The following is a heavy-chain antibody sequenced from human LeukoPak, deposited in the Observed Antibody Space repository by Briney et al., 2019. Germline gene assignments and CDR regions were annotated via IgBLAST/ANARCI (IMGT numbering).Heavy chain of an antibody. J-gene: IGHJ5*02. CDR3: ARVVVVVAATAGWFDP. D-gene: IGHD2-15*01. Sequence: GSLRLSCAASGFTFSSYSMNWVRQAPGKGLEWVSSISSSSSYIYYADSVRGRLTISRDNAKNSLYLQMNSLRAEDTAVYYCARVVVVVAATAGWFDPWGQGTLVTVSS. V-gene: IGHV3-21*01. CDR1: GFTFSSYS. CDR2: ISSSSSYI.